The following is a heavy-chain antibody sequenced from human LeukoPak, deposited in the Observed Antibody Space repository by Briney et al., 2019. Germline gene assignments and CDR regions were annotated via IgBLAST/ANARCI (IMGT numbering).Heavy chain of an antibody. CDR2: ISSRSSNT. Sequence: TGGSLRLSCAASGFTSSDYYMSWIRQAPGKGLEWVSYISSRSSNTNYADSVKGRFTISRDNGKNSLYLQMNSLGAEDTAVYYCARGKRVGPTTDYYYGMDVWGQGTTVTVSS. CDR3: ARGKRVGPTTDYYYGMDV. D-gene: IGHD1-26*01. CDR1: GFTSSDYY. V-gene: IGHV3-11*05. J-gene: IGHJ6*02.